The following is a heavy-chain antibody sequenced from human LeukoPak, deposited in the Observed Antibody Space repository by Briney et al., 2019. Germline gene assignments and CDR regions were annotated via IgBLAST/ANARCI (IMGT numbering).Heavy chain of an antibody. CDR3: ASGSYDSSGYYYAYYFDY. V-gene: IGHV4-59*01. Sequence: SETLSLTCTVSGGSISSYYWSWIRQPPGKGLEWIGYIYYSGSTNYNPSLKSRVTISVDTSKNQFSLKLSSVTAADTAVYYCASGSYDSSGYYYAYYFDYWGQGTLVTVSS. CDR2: IYYSGST. CDR1: GGSISSYY. J-gene: IGHJ4*02. D-gene: IGHD3-22*01.